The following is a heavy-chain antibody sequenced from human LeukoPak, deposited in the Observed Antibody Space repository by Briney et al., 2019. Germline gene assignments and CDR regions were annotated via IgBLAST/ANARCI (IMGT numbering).Heavy chain of an antibody. CDR3: ARSLAGRTYYYYMDA. CDR1: GYSFTTFH. J-gene: IGHJ6*03. D-gene: IGHD6-6*01. CDR2: MSPTSGNT. Sequence: GASVKVSCKASGYSFTTFHINWVRQATGQGLEWTGWMSPTSGNTGYAEKLQGRVSMTRNTSIDTAYMELSSLKSEDTAVYYCARSLAGRTYYYYMDAWGSGTTVTVSS. V-gene: IGHV1-8*01.